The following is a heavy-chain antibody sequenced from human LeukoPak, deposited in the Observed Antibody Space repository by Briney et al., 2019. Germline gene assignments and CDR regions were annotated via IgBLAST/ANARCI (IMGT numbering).Heavy chain of an antibody. Sequence: PSETLSLTCTVSGGSISSGGYYWSWIRQPPGKGLEWIGYIYHSGSTYYNPSLKSRVTISVDRSKNQFSLKLSSVTAADTAVYYCARGELETHGGPWGQGTLVTVSS. V-gene: IGHV4-30-2*01. CDR1: GGSISSGGYY. D-gene: IGHD1-1*01. CDR2: IYHSGST. CDR3: ARGELETHGGP. J-gene: IGHJ5*02.